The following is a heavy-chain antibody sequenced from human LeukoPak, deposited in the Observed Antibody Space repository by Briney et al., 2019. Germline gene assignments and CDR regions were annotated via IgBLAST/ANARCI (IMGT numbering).Heavy chain of an antibody. CDR2: ISYDGSNK. CDR1: GFTFSSYG. V-gene: IGHV3-30*18. Sequence: GGSLRLSCAASGFTFSSYGMHWVRQAPGKGLEWVAVISYDGSNKYYADSVKGRFTISRDNSKNTLYLQMNSLRAEDTAVYYCAKSFYYGSGSQYYFDYWGQGTLVTVSS. CDR3: AKSFYYGSGSQYYFDY. D-gene: IGHD3-10*01. J-gene: IGHJ4*02.